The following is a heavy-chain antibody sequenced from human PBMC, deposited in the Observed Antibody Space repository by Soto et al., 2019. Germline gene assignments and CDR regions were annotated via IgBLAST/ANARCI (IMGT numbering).Heavy chain of an antibody. CDR2: INAGNGNT. Sequence: GASVKVSCKASGYTFTSYAMHWVRQAPGQRLEWMGWINAGNGNTKYSQKFQGRVTITRDTSASTAYMELSSLRSEDTAVYYCARSPGGWLYYFDYWGQGTLVTVSS. CDR1: GYTFTSYA. D-gene: IGHD6-19*01. J-gene: IGHJ4*02. V-gene: IGHV1-3*01. CDR3: ARSPGGWLYYFDY.